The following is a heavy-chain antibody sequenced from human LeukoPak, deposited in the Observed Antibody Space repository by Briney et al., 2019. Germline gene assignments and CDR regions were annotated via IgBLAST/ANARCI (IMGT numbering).Heavy chain of an antibody. CDR2: IYYSGST. CDR3: ARAGSGTDAFDI. J-gene: IGHJ3*02. CDR1: GCSISSGGYY. Sequence: PSQTLSLTCTVSGCSISSGGYYWIWIRQHPGKGLEWIGYIYYSGSTYYNPSLNSLVTISVDTSKKQFSLKLSSVTAADTAVYYCARAGSGTDAFDIWGQGTMVTVSS. V-gene: IGHV4-31*01. D-gene: IGHD3-10*01.